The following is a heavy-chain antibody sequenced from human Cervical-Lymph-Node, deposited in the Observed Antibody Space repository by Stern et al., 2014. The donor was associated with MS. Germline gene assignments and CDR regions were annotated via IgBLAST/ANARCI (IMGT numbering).Heavy chain of an antibody. CDR1: GFTFSSYS. CDR3: ARALWFAPSAYYYYGMDV. Sequence: EDQLVESGGGLVQPGGSLRLSCAASGFTFSSYSMNWVRQAPGKGLEWVSYISSSSSTIYYADSVKGRFTISRDNAKNSLYLQMNSLRAEDTAVYYCARALWFAPSAYYYYGMDVWGQGTTVTVSS. CDR2: ISSSSSTI. D-gene: IGHD3-10*01. V-gene: IGHV3-48*01. J-gene: IGHJ6*02.